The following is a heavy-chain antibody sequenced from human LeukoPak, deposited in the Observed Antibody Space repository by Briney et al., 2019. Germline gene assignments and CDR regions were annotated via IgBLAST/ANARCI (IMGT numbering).Heavy chain of an antibody. J-gene: IGHJ5*02. V-gene: IGHV1-18*01. Sequence: ASVKVSCKTSGYTFTNYGISWVRQAPRQGLEWMGWVSTSNPHTNYAPKFRGRVIMTIDTSTTTAYLEMRSLTSDDTAVYYCARDRFLWGLGNWFDLWGQGTLVTVSS. CDR1: GYTFTNYG. D-gene: IGHD3-3*01. CDR3: ARDRFLWGLGNWFDL. CDR2: VSTSNPHT.